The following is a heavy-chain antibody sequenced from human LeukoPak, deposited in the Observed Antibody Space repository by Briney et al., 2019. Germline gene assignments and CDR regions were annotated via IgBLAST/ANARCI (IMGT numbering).Heavy chain of an antibody. CDR1: GFTFSSYA. CDR2: ISGSGGST. V-gene: IGHV3-23*01. Sequence: GGSLRLSCAASGFTFSSYAMSWVRQAPGKGLEWVSAISGSGGSTYYAASVKRRFTIYGDNPKNTLYLQRNSLRAEDTAVYYCAKVYVVTYWGQGTLGTGPS. D-gene: IGHD2-2*02. J-gene: IGHJ4*02. CDR3: AKVYVVTY.